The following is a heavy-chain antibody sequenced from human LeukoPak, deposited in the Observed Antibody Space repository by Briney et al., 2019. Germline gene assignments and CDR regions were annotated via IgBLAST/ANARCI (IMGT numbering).Heavy chain of an antibody. CDR3: ARVPPGWFQGYFDL. D-gene: IGHD2-15*01. Sequence: SETLSLTCTVSGGSFSSSSYYWSWIRQPPGKGLEWIGYIYYSGSTNYNPSLKSRVTISVDTSKNQFSLKLSSVTAGDTAVYYCARVPPGWFQGYFDLWGRGTLVTVSS. CDR1: GGSFSSSSYY. CDR2: IYYSGST. J-gene: IGHJ2*01. V-gene: IGHV4-61*01.